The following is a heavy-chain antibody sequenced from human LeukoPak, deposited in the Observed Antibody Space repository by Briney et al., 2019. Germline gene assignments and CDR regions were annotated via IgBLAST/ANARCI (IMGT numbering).Heavy chain of an antibody. CDR1: GFTVSSNY. CDR2: IYSGGST. Sequence: GGSLRLSCAASGFTVSSNYMSWVRQAPGKGLEWVLVIYSGGSTYYADSVKGRFTISRDNSKNTLYLQMNSLRAEDTAVYYCARDPGSNAFDIWGQGTMVTVSS. CDR3: ARDPGSNAFDI. J-gene: IGHJ3*02. V-gene: IGHV3-53*01. D-gene: IGHD3-10*01.